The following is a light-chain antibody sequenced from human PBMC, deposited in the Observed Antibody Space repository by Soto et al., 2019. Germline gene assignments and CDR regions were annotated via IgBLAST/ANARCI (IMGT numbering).Light chain of an antibody. Sequence: QSVLTQPPSVSGAPGQRVTISCTGSSSSIGAGFAVHWYQQLPGTAPKLLIYDNTNRPSGVPDRFSGSKSGTSASLAIAGLQAEDEADYYCQSYDGSLSASVFGGGTKVTVL. V-gene: IGLV1-40*01. CDR1: SSSIGAGFA. J-gene: IGLJ3*02. CDR2: DNT. CDR3: QSYDGSLSASV.